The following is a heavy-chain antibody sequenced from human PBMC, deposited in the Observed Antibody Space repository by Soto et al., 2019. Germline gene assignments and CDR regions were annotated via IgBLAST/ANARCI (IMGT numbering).Heavy chain of an antibody. J-gene: IGHJ6*02. CDR3: ARNPLRKPGAYYYYAMDV. CDR1: GDTFNSHA. V-gene: IGHV1-69*06. Sequence: QVQLVQSGAEVKKPGSSVKVSCKTSGDTFNSHALSWVRQAPGQGLEWMGGIVHIFGTPNYAQEFQGRVTFTADKSTGTAYMELRSLRPEDTAIYYCARNPLRKPGAYYYYAMDVWGQGTTVTVSS. D-gene: IGHD4-17*01. CDR2: IVHIFGTP.